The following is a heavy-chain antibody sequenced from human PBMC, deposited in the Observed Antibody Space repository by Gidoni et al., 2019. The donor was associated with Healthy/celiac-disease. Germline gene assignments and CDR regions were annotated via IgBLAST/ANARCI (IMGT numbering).Heavy chain of an antibody. V-gene: IGHV4-31*03. Sequence: QVQLQESGPGLVKPSQTLSLTCTVSGGSISSGGSYWRWIRQHPGKGLEWIGYIYYSGSTYSNPALKSRVTISVDTSKNQFSLKLSSVTAADTAVYYCARGELDYYGSGSYYPFFDYWGQGTLVTVSS. J-gene: IGHJ4*02. CDR2: IYYSGST. CDR1: GGSISSGGSY. CDR3: ARGELDYYGSGSYYPFFDY. D-gene: IGHD3-10*01.